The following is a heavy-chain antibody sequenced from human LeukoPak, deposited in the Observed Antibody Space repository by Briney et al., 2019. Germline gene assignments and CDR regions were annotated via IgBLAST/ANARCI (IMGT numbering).Heavy chain of an antibody. V-gene: IGHV4-39*01. CDR1: GGSISSSSYY. CDR3: ARYGMATIWENAFDI. CDR2: IYYSGST. D-gene: IGHD5-24*01. J-gene: IGHJ3*02. Sequence: SETLSLTCTVSGGSISSSSYYWGWIRQPPGKGLEWIGSIYYSGSTYHNPSLKSRVTISVDTSKNQFSLKLSSVTAADTAVYYCARYGMATIWENAFDIWGQGTMVTVSS.